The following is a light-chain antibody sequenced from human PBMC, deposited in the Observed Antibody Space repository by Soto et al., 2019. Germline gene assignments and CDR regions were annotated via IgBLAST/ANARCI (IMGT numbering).Light chain of an antibody. Sequence: DIQMTQSPSSLSASVGDRLTMHWRASQGIRHYLAWYQQKPGKVPKILIYEASNLQSGVPSRFRGGGSGTECTLTISSLQPEDVSTYYCQNFDSDPQTFGQGTKVDIK. CDR1: QGIRHY. CDR3: QNFDSDPQT. J-gene: IGKJ1*01. V-gene: IGKV1-27*01. CDR2: EAS.